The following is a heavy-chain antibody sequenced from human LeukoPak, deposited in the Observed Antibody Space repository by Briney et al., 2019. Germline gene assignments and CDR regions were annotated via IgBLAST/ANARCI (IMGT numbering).Heavy chain of an antibody. CDR2: ISSSSSYI. CDR1: GFTFSSYS. J-gene: IGHJ4*03. D-gene: IGHD5-18*01. V-gene: IGHV3-21*01. CDR3: ARMDRRGYSYGSFDY. Sequence: PGGSLRLSCAASGFTFSSYSINWVRQAPGKGLEWVSSISSSSSYIYYADSVKGRFTISRDNAKNSLYLQMNSLRAEDTAVYYCARMDRRGYSYGSFDYWGQGTLVTVSS.